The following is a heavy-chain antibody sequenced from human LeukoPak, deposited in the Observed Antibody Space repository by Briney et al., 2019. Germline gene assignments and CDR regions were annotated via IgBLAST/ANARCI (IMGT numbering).Heavy chain of an antibody. CDR3: ARVHRLRYCSSTSCPGRWFDP. D-gene: IGHD2-2*01. V-gene: IGHV4-39*07. CDR1: GGSISSSSYY. CDR2: IYYSGST. J-gene: IGHJ5*02. Sequence: SETLSLTCTVSGGSISSSSYYWGWIRQPPGKGREWIESIYYSGSTYYNPSLKSRVTISVDTSKNQFSLKLSSVTAADTAVYYCARVHRLRYCSSTSCPGRWFDPWGQGTLVTVSS.